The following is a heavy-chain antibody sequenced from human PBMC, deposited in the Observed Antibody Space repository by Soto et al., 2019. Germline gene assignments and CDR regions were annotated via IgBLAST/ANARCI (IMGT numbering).Heavy chain of an antibody. J-gene: IGHJ4*02. CDR3: ARYNAASGTYYFDY. CDR2: IYHSGSA. V-gene: IGHV4-4*02. Sequence: PSETLSITCAVSGDSVSSRFWWSWVRPSPGKGLEWIGEIYHSGSANYNPSLKSRVTMSVDNSKNQFSLKLNSVTAADTAVYYCARYNAASGTYYFDYWGQGTLVTVSS. CDR1: GDSVSSRFW. D-gene: IGHD6-13*01.